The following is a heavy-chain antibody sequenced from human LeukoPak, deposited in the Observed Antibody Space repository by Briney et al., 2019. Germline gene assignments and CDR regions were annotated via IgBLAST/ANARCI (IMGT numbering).Heavy chain of an antibody. Sequence: GGSLRLSCAASGFTFSSYAMSWVRQAPGKGLEWVSAISGSGGSTYYADSVKGRFTISRDNSQNTLYLQMNSLRAEDTAVYYCAKTYGSGSYYISGGDYWGQGTLVTVSS. V-gene: IGHV3-23*01. J-gene: IGHJ4*02. D-gene: IGHD3-10*01. CDR3: AKTYGSGSYYISGGDY. CDR1: GFTFSSYA. CDR2: ISGSGGST.